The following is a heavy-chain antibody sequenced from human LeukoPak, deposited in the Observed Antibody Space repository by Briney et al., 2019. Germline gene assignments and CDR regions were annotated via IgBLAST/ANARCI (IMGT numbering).Heavy chain of an antibody. J-gene: IGHJ5*02. D-gene: IGHD3-10*01. V-gene: IGHV4-4*07. Sequence: PSETLSLTCTVSGGSISSYYWSWIRQPAGKGLEWIGRIYTSGSTNYNPSLKSRVTMSVDTSKNRFSLKLSSVTAADTAVYYCARDYGVLLWFGESRAWFDPWGQGTLVTVSS. CDR2: IYTSGST. CDR1: GGSISSYY. CDR3: ARDYGVLLWFGESRAWFDP.